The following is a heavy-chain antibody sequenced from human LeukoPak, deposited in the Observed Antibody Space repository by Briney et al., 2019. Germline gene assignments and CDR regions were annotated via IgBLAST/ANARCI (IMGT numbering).Heavy chain of an antibody. CDR1: GFTFSSYE. V-gene: IGHV3-48*03. J-gene: IGHJ5*02. D-gene: IGHD4-23*01. CDR3: ARDVSDGGNGIGNWFDP. CDR2: ISSSGSTI. Sequence: GGSLRLSCAASGFTFSSYEMNWVRQAPGKGLEWVSYISSSGSTIYYADSVNGRFTISRDNAKNSLYLQMNRLRAEDTAVYYCARDVSDGGNGIGNWFDPWGQGTLVTVSS.